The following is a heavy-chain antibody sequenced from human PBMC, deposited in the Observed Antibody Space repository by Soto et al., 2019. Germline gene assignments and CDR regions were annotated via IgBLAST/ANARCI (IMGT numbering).Heavy chain of an antibody. CDR2: ISSTGNTV. Sequence: HPGGSLRLSCAASGFVFSDYEMNWVRQAPGKGLEWVAYISSTGNTVHYADSVGGRFTVSRGNARNSLFLQMNTLRVEDIALYYCARDRAAGGYWGQGTLVTVSS. V-gene: IGHV3-48*03. CDR3: ARDRAAGGY. D-gene: IGHD6-13*01. CDR1: GFVFSDYE. J-gene: IGHJ4*02.